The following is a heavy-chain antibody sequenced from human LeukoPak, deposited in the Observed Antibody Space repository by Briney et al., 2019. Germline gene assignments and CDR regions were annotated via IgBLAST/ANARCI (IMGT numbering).Heavy chain of an antibody. V-gene: IGHV1-18*01. Sequence: ASVKVSCKASGYTFTSYDINWVRQATGQGLEWMGWISAYNGNTNYAQKLQGRVTMTTDTSTSTAYMELRSLRSDDTAVYYCARDGIAVAGTEYYYYGMVVWGQGTTVTVSS. D-gene: IGHD6-19*01. CDR1: GYTFTSYD. CDR2: ISAYNGNT. CDR3: ARDGIAVAGTEYYYYGMVV. J-gene: IGHJ6*02.